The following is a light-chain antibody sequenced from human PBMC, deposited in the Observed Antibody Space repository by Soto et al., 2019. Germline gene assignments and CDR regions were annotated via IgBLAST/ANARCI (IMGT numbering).Light chain of an antibody. CDR3: QQYNNWPH. V-gene: IGKV3-15*01. CDR1: QSVSSN. Sequence: EIVMTQSPATLSVSPGERATLSCRASQSVSSNLAWYQQKPGQAPRLLIYGASTRATGIPARLSGSGSGTEFTLTISSLQSEDFAVYCCQQYNNWPHFGQGTKLEIK. CDR2: GAS. J-gene: IGKJ2*01.